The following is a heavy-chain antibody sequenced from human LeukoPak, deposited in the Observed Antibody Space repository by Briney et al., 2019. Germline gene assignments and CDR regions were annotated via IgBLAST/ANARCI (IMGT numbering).Heavy chain of an antibody. CDR3: ASYVDTAMVCDY. CDR2: IYHSGST. Sequence: SETLSLTCAVSGYSISSGCYWGWIRQPPGKGLEWIGSIYHSGSTYYNPSLKSRVTISVDTSKNQFSLKLSSVTAADTAVYYCASYVDTAMVCDYWGQGTLVTVSS. CDR1: GYSISSGCY. D-gene: IGHD5-18*01. J-gene: IGHJ4*02. V-gene: IGHV4-38-2*01.